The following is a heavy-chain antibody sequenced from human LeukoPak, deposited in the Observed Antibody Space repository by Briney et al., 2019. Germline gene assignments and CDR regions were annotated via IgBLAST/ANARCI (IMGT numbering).Heavy chain of an antibody. CDR3: ARVTPRVGAAAGSFDY. Sequence: QPGRSLRLSCAASGFTFSNYDMHWVRQAPGKGLEWVAVIWYDGSNKYYADSVKGRFTISRDNSKNTLYLQMNSLRAEDTAVYYCARVTPRVGAAAGSFDYWGQGTLVTVSP. D-gene: IGHD6-13*01. J-gene: IGHJ4*02. CDR2: IWYDGSNK. CDR1: GFTFSNYD. V-gene: IGHV3-33*01.